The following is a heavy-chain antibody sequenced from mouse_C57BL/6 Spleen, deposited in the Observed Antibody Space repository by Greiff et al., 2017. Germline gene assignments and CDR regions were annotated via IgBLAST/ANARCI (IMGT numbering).Heavy chain of an antibody. CDR1: GYTFTDYY. Sequence: VQLQQSGPELVKPGASVKISCKASGYTFTDYYMNWVKQSHGKSLEWIGDINPNNGGTSYNQKFKGKATLTVDKSSSTAYMELRSLTSEDSAVYYCARQLPGAYWGQGTLVTVSA. CDR2: INPNNGGT. CDR3: ARQLPGAY. V-gene: IGHV1-26*01. J-gene: IGHJ3*01. D-gene: IGHD2-12*01.